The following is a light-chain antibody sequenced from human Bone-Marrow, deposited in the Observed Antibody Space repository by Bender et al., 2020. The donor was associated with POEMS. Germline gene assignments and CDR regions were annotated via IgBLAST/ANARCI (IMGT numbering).Light chain of an antibody. V-gene: IGLV4-69*01. Sequence: QVVLTQSPSASASLGASVKLTCTLSSGHSSYAVAWHQQQPEKGPRYLMKVNSDGSHRKGDGIPDRFSGSTSGAERYLTISSLQSEDEADYYCQAWDGSVVFGGGTKLTVL. CDR2: VNSDGSH. CDR1: SGHSSYA. CDR3: QAWDGSVV. J-gene: IGLJ3*02.